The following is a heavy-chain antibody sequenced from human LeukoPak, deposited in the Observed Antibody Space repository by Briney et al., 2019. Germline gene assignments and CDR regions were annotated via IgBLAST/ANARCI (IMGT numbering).Heavy chain of an antibody. CDR2: INYSGNT. CDR1: GFTFSSYA. J-gene: IGHJ6*03. D-gene: IGHD3-16*01. V-gene: IGHV4-59*08. CDR3: ARLGPSRYDYYYLDV. Sequence: GSLRLSCAASGFTFSSYAMSWVRQAPGKGQEWIGKINYSGNTYYSTSLKSRVSISVETSKNQFSLKVRSVSAADTSVYYCARLGPSRYDYYYLDVWGKGTTVTVSS.